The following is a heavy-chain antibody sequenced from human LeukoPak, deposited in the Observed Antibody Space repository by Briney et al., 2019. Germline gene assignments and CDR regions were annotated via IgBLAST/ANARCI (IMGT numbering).Heavy chain of an antibody. J-gene: IGHJ4*02. CDR1: GFTFSDFA. CDR3: AKGHSDYGTGFDL. CDR2: ISSSGGST. Sequence: GGSLRLSCAASGFTFSDFAMSWVRQAPGKGLECVSVISSSGGSTYSADSVKARFTISRDNSKNTLYLQMNSLTADDTAVYYCAKGHSDYGTGFDLWGQGTPVTVPS. D-gene: IGHD4-17*01. V-gene: IGHV3-23*01.